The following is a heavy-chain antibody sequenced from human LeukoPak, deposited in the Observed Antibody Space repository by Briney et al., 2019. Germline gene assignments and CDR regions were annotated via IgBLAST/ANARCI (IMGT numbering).Heavy chain of an antibody. CDR3: ARDAAYGYDRFDY. CDR2: ISYDGSNK. CDR1: GFTFSSYV. J-gene: IGHJ4*02. Sequence: GGSLRLSCAASGFTFSSYVMHWVRQAPGKGLEWVAFISYDGSNKYYADSVKGRITISRDNAKNSVYLQMNSLRAEDTAVYYCARDAAYGYDRFDYWGQGTQVTVSS. V-gene: IGHV3-30*03. D-gene: IGHD5-18*01.